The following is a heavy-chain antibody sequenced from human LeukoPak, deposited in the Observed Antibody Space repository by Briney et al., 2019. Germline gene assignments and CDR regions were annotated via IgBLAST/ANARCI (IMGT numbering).Heavy chain of an antibody. V-gene: IGHV1-2*03. CDR3: ARETNTYDFDY. CDR2: INPNRGAT. CDR1: GYTFSGYY. J-gene: IGHJ4*02. D-gene: IGHD3-22*01. Sequence: LGASVKVSCKASGYTFSGYYMHWVRQAPGQGLEWMGWINPNRGATNYAQKFQGRVTMTRDTSISTAYMEVSRLRSDDTAVFYCARETNTYDFDYWGRGTQVTVSS.